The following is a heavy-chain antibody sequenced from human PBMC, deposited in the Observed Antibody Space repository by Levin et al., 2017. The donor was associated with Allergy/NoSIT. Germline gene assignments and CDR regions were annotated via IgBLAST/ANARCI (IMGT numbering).Heavy chain of an antibody. CDR3: ARLPYGDYERVLDDAFDI. J-gene: IGHJ3*02. CDR2: IYPGDSDT. Sequence: PGESLKISCQGSGYSFTSYWIGWVRQMPGKGLEWMGIIYPGDSDTRYSPSFQGQVTISADKSISTAYLQWSSLKASDTAMYYCARLPYGDYERVLDDAFDIWGQGTMVTVSS. V-gene: IGHV5-51*01. D-gene: IGHD4-17*01. CDR1: GYSFTSYW.